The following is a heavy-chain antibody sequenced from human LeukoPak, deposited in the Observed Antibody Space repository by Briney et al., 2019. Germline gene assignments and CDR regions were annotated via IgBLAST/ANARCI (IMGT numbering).Heavy chain of an antibody. V-gene: IGHV1-24*01. CDR3: ATARYCGGDCYGDWFDP. CDR2: FDPEDGET. D-gene: IGHD2-21*02. Sequence: ASVKVSCKVSGYTLTELSMHWVRQAPGKGLEWMGGFDPEDGETIYAQKFQGRVTMTEDTSTDTAYMELSSLRPEDTAVYYCATARYCGGDCYGDWFDPWGQGTLVTVSS. J-gene: IGHJ5*02. CDR1: GYTLTELS.